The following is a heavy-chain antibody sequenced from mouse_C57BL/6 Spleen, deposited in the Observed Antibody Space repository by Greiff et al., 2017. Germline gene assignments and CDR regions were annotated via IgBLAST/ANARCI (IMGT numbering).Heavy chain of an antibody. Sequence: EVQVQESGGGLVKPGGSLKLSCAASGFTFSDYGMHWVRQAPEKGLEWVAYISSGSSTIYYADTVKGPFTISRDNAKNTLFLQRTSLWSEDTAMYYCARRYGSNFAYWGQGTLVTASA. CDR3: ARRYGSNFAY. CDR1: GFTFSDYG. J-gene: IGHJ3*01. CDR2: ISSGSSTI. V-gene: IGHV5-17*01. D-gene: IGHD1-1*01.